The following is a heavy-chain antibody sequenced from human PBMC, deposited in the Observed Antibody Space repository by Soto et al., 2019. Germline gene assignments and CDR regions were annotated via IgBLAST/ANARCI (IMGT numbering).Heavy chain of an antibody. J-gene: IGHJ6*02. CDR3: AREAGTTGNYYYGMDV. D-gene: IGHD1-7*01. CDR2: TNPSSGAT. V-gene: IGHV1-2*02. Sequence: ASVKVSCKASGYTFIVHYLHWVRQAPGQGLEWLGWTNPSSGATNFAQKFQGRVTMTRDTSISTAYLELSRLRPDDTAVYYCAREAGTTGNYYYGMDVWGQGTTVTVSS. CDR1: GYTFIVHY.